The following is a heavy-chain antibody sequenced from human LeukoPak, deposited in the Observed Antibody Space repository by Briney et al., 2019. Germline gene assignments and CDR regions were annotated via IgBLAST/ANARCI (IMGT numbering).Heavy chain of an antibody. CDR1: GFTFSTYA. CDR3: AREEHSSSLFYYYYYMDV. CDR2: ISDDGRHN. D-gene: IGHD6-6*01. Sequence: GESLRLSCAASGFTFSTYAMNWVRQAPGKGLEWVAVISDDGRHNYYADSVKGRFTISRDNAKNSLYLQMNSLRAEDTAVYYCAREEHSSSLFYYYYYMDVWGKGTTVTVSS. J-gene: IGHJ6*03. V-gene: IGHV3-30*04.